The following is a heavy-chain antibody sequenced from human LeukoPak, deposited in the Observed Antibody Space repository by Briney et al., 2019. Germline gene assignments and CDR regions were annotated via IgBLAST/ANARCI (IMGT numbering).Heavy chain of an antibody. J-gene: IGHJ6*02. CDR1: GYTFTSYG. Sequence: GASVKVSCKASGYTFTSYGISWVRQAPGQGLEWMGWISAYNGNTNYAQKLQGRVTMTTDTSTSTAYMELRSLRSDDTAVYYCARETAYGSGSYYTYYYYYGMDVWGQGTTVTVSS. D-gene: IGHD3-10*01. CDR2: ISAYNGNT. CDR3: ARETAYGSGSYYTYYYYYGMDV. V-gene: IGHV1-18*01.